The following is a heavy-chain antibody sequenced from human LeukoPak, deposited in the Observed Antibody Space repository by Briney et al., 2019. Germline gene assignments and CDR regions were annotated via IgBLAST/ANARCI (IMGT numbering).Heavy chain of an antibody. CDR3: AREGEAFDY. V-gene: IGHV3-7*01. CDR2: MRQDGSEK. J-gene: IGHJ4*02. Sequence: PGGSLRLSCAASGFTFSRHIISWVGQAPGQGLEWVANMRQDGSEKVYADSVKGRFTISRDNAKNSLYLQMNSLRAEDTAVYYCAREGEAFDYWGQGTLVTVSS. CDR1: GFTFSRHI. D-gene: IGHD3-16*01.